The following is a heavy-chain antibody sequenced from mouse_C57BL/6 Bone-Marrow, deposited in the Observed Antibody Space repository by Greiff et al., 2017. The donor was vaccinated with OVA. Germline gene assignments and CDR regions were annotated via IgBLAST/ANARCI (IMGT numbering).Heavy chain of an antibody. V-gene: IGHV7-1*01. D-gene: IGHD2-1*01. J-gene: IGHJ3*01. CDR1: GFTFSDFY. Sequence: EVQRVESGGGLVQSGRSLRLSCATSGFTFSDFYMEWVRQAPGKGLEWIAASRHKANDYTTEYSASVKGRFIVSRDTSQSILYLQMNALRAEDTANYYCTGDAGYGILFAYWGQGTLVTVSA. CDR2: SRHKANDYTT. CDR3: TGDAGYGILFAY.